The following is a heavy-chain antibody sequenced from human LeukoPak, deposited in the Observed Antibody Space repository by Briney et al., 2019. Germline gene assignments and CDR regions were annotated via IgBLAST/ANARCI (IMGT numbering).Heavy chain of an antibody. CDR3: ARDGYCSSTSCLDI. V-gene: IGHV3-48*01. J-gene: IGHJ3*02. D-gene: IGHD2-2*03. CDR2: IDIRSTTI. Sequence: GGSLRLSCAASGFTFSSYSMNWVRQAPGKGLEWVSYIDIRSTTIYYADSVKGRLTISRDNAKNSLYLQMNSLRAEDTAVYCCARDGYCSSTSCLDIWGQGTMVTVSS. CDR1: GFTFSSYS.